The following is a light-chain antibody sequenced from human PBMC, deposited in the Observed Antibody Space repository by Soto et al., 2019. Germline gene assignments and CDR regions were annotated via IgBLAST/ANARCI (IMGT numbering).Light chain of an antibody. CDR3: QQCATSPLT. J-gene: IGKJ1*01. V-gene: IGKV3-20*01. CDR2: DAS. Sequence: EIVLTQSPGTLSLSPGERATLSCRASQSISNNYLAWYQQKPGQAPRLLIHDASNRATGIPDRFSGSGSGTDFTLTISRLEAEDFAVYYCQQCATSPLTFGQGTKVEIK. CDR1: QSISNNY.